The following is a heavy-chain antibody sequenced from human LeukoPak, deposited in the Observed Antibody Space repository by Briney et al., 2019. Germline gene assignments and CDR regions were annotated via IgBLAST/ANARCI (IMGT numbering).Heavy chain of an antibody. J-gene: IGHJ6*04. Sequence: GGSLRLSCAASGFTFSRSWMSSVRQAPRKGQAWVANIKQDGSEKYYVDSVKGRFTISRDNAKNSLYLQMNSLRAEDTAVYYCAREYGENGMDVWGRGTTVTVSS. V-gene: IGHV3-7*03. CDR3: AREYGENGMDV. CDR2: IKQDGSEK. D-gene: IGHD3-10*01. CDR1: GFTFSRSW.